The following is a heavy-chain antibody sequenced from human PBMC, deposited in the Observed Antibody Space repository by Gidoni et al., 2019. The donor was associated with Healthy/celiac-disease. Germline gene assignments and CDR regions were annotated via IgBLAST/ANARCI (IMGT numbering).Heavy chain of an antibody. CDR2: IKSKTDGGTT. D-gene: IGHD3-22*01. V-gene: IGHV3-15*07. CDR1: GFTFSKAW. J-gene: IGHJ3*02. CDR3: TTGQIYHNYYDSSGYFLDAFDI. Sequence: EVQLVESGGGLVKPGGSLRLSCAASGFTFSKAWLNWVRQAPGKGLEWVGRIKSKTDGGTTDYAAPVKGRFTISRDDSKNTLYLQMNSLKTEDTAVYYCTTGQIYHNYYDSSGYFLDAFDIWGQGTMVTVSS.